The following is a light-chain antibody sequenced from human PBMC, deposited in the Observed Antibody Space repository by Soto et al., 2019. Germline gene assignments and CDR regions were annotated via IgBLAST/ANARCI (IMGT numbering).Light chain of an antibody. J-gene: IGKJ1*01. Sequence: DIQMTQSPSSLSASVGDRVTIICRASQGISNDLAWYQQKPGKAPRRLIYAASTLQSGVPSSFSGSGSGTEYTLTIRQLQPEDVVTYYCLQHNGYPQTFGQGTKVEI. CDR2: AAS. CDR1: QGISND. CDR3: LQHNGYPQT. V-gene: IGKV1-17*02.